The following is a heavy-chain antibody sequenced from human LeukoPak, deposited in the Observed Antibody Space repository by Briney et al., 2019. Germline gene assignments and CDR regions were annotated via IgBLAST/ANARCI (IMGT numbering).Heavy chain of an antibody. CDR2: ISYSGST. Sequence: SETLSLTCTVSGGSISDYYWHWIRQPPRKGLECIGFISYSGSTNYNPPLKSRVTISIDPSKNQFSLKLSSVTAADTAVYYCAREYSSFDYWGQGTLVTVSS. CDR3: AREYSSFDY. J-gene: IGHJ4*02. V-gene: IGHV4-59*01. D-gene: IGHD2-21*01. CDR1: GGSISDYY.